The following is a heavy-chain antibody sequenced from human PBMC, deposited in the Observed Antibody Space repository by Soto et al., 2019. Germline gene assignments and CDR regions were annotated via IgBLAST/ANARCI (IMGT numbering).Heavy chain of an antibody. V-gene: IGHV6-1*01. J-gene: IGHJ4*02. Sequence: SQTLSLTCAISGDSVSSNSAAWNWIRQSPSRGLEWLGRTYYRSKWYNDYAVSVKSRITINPDTSKNQFSLQLNSVTPEDTAVYYCARDLSAYDFWSGYYSPFDYWGQGTLVTVSS. CDR1: GDSVSSNSAA. CDR2: TYYRSKWYN. CDR3: ARDLSAYDFWSGYYSPFDY. D-gene: IGHD3-3*01.